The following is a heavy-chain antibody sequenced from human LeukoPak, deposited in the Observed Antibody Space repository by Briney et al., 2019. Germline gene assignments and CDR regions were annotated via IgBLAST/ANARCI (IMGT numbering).Heavy chain of an antibody. CDR2: IGTSSGAI. J-gene: IGHJ5*01. V-gene: IGHV3-48*02. Sequence: GGSLRLSCSASGFTFSTYNMNWVRQAPGKGLEWVSFIGTSSGAIYYADSVKGRFTISRDNAKKSLYLQVNSLRDEDTAVYYCARNLDSWGQGALVTVSS. CDR3: ARNLDS. CDR1: GFTFSTYN.